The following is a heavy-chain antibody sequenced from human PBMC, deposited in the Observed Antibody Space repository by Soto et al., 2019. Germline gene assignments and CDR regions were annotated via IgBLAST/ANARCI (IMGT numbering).Heavy chain of an antibody. CDR2: IYSGGST. V-gene: IGHV3-66*01. CDR1: GFIVSSNY. D-gene: IGHD3-10*01. J-gene: IGHJ5*02. CDR3: VRVPVPNGLVIDT. Sequence: SLRLSCAASGFIVSSNYMILVRQAPGKGLEWVTVIYSGGSTYYADSVKGRFTISRDNSKNTLYLQMNSLRAEDTAVYCCVRVPVPNGLVIDTWGQGALVT.